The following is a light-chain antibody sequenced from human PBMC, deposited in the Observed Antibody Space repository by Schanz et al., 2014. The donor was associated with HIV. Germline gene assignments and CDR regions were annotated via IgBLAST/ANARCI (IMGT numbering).Light chain of an antibody. CDR3: SSYVDYNNYV. J-gene: IGLJ1*01. V-gene: IGLV1-40*01. CDR2: DNT. CDR1: SSNIGAGYD. Sequence: QSVLTQPPSVSGAPGQRVTISCTGSSSNIGAGYDVHWYQQLPGTAPKLLIFDNTNRPSGVPDRFSGSKSGNTASLTVSGLQAEDEADYYCSSYVDYNNYVFGTGTKLTVL.